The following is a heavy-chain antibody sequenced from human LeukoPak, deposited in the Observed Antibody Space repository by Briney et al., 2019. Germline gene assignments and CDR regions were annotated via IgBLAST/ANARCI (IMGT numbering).Heavy chain of an antibody. V-gene: IGHV3-74*01. CDR1: GFTFSRYW. J-gene: IGHJ5*02. Sequence: GSLRLSCADSGFTFSRYWMHWVRQTPGKGLVWVSYISADGSVTRYADSVKGRFTISRDNTKSTLYLQMHSLRAEDTAVYYCATAGGDGSRMGFDPWGQGTLVTVSS. D-gene: IGHD2-15*01. CDR2: ISADGSVT. CDR3: ATAGGDGSRMGFDP.